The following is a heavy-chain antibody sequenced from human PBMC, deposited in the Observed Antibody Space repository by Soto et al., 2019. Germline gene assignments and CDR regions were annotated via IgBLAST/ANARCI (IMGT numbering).Heavy chain of an antibody. V-gene: IGHV1-69*13. CDR2: IIPIFGTA. J-gene: IGHJ6*02. D-gene: IGHD3-10*01. CDR3: ARLWFGDSDYYYGMDV. CDR1: GGTFSSYA. Sequence: SVKVSCKASGGTFSSYAISWVRQAPGQGLEWMGGIIPIFGTANYAQKFQGRVTITADESTSTACMELSSLRSEDTAVYYCARLWFGDSDYYYGMDVWGQGTTVTVSS.